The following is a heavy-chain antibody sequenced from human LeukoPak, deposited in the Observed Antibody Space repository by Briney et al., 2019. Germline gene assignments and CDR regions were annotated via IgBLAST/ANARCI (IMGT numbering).Heavy chain of an antibody. J-gene: IGHJ6*02. Sequence: SETLSLTCTVSGGSISSGDYYWSWIRQPPGKGLEWIGYIYYSGSTYYNPSLKSRVTISVDTSKNQFSLKLSSVTAADTAVYYCAGWYCSSTSCPDTYYYGMDVWGQGTTVTVSS. CDR1: GGSISSGDYY. CDR3: AGWYCSSTSCPDTYYYGMDV. CDR2: IYYSGST. V-gene: IGHV4-30-4*01. D-gene: IGHD2-2*01.